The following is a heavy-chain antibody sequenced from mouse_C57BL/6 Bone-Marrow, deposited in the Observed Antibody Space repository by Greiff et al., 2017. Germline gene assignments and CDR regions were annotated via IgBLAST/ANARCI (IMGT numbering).Heavy chain of an antibody. J-gene: IGHJ1*03. CDR2: IDPENGDT. V-gene: IGHV14-4*01. Sequence: VQLQQSGAELVRPGASVKLSCTASGFNIKDDYMHWVKPRPEQGLGWIGWIDPENGDTEYASKFQGKATITADTSSNTAYLQLSILTSEDTAVYYCTTHYGSSHWYFDVWGTGTTVTVSS. CDR3: TTHYGSSHWYFDV. D-gene: IGHD1-1*01. CDR1: GFNIKDDY.